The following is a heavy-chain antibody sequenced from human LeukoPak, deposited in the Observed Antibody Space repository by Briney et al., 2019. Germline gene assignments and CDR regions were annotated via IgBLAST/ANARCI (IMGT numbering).Heavy chain of an antibody. V-gene: IGHV4-61*02. Sequence: SETLSLTCTVSGGSISSGSYYWSWIRQPAGKGLEWIGRIYTSGSTNYNPSRKSRVTISLDTSKNQSSLKLSSVTAADTAVYYCARDPITMIVMGGAFDIWGQGTMVTVSS. CDR1: GGSISSGSYY. D-gene: IGHD3-22*01. CDR2: IYTSGST. CDR3: ARDPITMIVMGGAFDI. J-gene: IGHJ3*02.